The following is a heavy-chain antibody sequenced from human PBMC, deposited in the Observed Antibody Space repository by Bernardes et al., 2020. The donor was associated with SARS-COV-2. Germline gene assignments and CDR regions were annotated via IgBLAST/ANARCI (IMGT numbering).Heavy chain of an antibody. D-gene: IGHD3-22*01. Sequence: GGSLRLSCAASGFTFSSYAMSWVRQAPGKGLEWVSAISGSGGSTYYADSVKGRFTISRDNSKNTLYLQMNSLRAEDTAVYYCAKASGSGYWLEVRAFDYWGQGTLVTVSS. CDR1: GFTFSSYA. CDR3: AKASGSGYWLEVRAFDY. J-gene: IGHJ4*02. CDR2: ISGSGGST. V-gene: IGHV3-23*01.